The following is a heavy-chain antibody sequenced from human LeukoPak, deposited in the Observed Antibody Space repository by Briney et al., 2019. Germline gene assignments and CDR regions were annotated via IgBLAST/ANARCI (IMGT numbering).Heavy chain of an antibody. J-gene: IGHJ4*02. CDR2: IYSGGST. CDR1: EFAVSSNY. V-gene: IGHV3-66*01. D-gene: IGHD5-12*01. Sequence: GGSLRLSCAASEFAVSSNYMSWVRQAPGKGLEWVSVIYSGGSTYYADSVKGRFTISRDNSKNTLYLQMNSLRAEDTAVYYCARDSDIAATISYCDYWGQGTLVTVSS. CDR3: ARDSDIAATISYCDY.